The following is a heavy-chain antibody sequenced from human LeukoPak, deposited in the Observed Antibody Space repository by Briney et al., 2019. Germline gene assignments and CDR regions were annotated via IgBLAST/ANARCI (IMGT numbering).Heavy chain of an antibody. Sequence: SETLSLTCAVSGGSISTDNWWHWIRQSPGKGLEWIAEIYHNGDVHYNPSLKSRVTMLVDTSKNQFSLKVNSVTAADTATYFCAREVAAGSYRGFDYWGQGTLVTVSS. D-gene: IGHD6-19*01. CDR3: AREVAAGSYRGFDY. CDR1: GGSISTDNW. CDR2: IYHNGDV. V-gene: IGHV4-4*02. J-gene: IGHJ4*01.